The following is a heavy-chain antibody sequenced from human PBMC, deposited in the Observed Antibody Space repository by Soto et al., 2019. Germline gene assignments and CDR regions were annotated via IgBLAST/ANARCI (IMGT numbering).Heavy chain of an antibody. CDR1: GGSISSYY. CDR2: IYYSGST. J-gene: IGHJ3*02. Sequence: KSSETLSLTCTVSGGSISSYYWSWIRQPPGKGLEWIGYIYYSGSTNYNPSLKSRVTISVDTSKNQFSLKLSSVTAADTAVYYCARGSLSLGVPFIMYIWGQGTMVTVSS. CDR3: ARGSLSLGVPFIMYI. D-gene: IGHD3-10*01. V-gene: IGHV4-59*01.